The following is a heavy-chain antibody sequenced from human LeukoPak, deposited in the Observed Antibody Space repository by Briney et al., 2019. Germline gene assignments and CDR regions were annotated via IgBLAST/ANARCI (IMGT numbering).Heavy chain of an antibody. CDR2: IWYDGSNK. J-gene: IGHJ4*02. D-gene: IGHD3-3*01. CDR3: AIFGVVIPY. Sequence: PGRSLRLSCAASGFTFSSYGMHWVRQAPGKGLEWVAVIWYDGSNKYYADSVKGRFTLSRDSSKNTLYLQMNSLRAEDTAVYYCAIFGVVIPYWGQGTLVTVSS. CDR1: GFTFSSYG. V-gene: IGHV3-33*01.